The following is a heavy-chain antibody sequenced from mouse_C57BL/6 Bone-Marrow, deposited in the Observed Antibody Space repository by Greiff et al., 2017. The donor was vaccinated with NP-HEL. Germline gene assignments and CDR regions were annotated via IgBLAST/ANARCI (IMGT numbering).Heavy chain of an antibody. V-gene: IGHV1-56*01. CDR3: ARGGVTTWDYAMDY. CDR1: GYTFTSHW. Sequence: QVQLQQSGPELVRPGASVKISCKAPGYTFTSHWMQWVRQRPGQGLEWIGEIFPGSGSTYYNEKFKGKATLTVDTSSSTAYMQLSSLTSEDSAVYCCARGGVTTWDYAMDYWGQGTSVTVSS. J-gene: IGHJ4*01. CDR2: IFPGSGST. D-gene: IGHD2-2*01.